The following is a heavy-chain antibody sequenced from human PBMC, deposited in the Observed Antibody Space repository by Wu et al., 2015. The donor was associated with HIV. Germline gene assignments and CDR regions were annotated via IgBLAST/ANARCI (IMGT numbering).Heavy chain of an antibody. Sequence: QVQLAQSVSEIKKLGASVKVSCKASGYPFTNYFIHWVRQAPGLGLEWMGWINPNSGGTNYAQKFQGRVTMTRGSSISTAYMELSGLTSDDTAIYFCATDSRDYNDENGFSYYYFDHWGQGTLITVSS. J-gene: IGHJ4*02. V-gene: IGHV1-2*02. CDR3: ATDSRDYNDENGFSYYYFDH. D-gene: IGHD3-10*01. CDR1: GYPFTNYF. CDR2: INPNSGGT.